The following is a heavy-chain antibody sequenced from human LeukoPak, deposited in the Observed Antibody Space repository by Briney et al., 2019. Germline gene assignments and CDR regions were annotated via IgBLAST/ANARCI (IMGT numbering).Heavy chain of an antibody. CDR3: ASSNGYSSGWYLPITDY. V-gene: IGHV1-69*06. Sequence: SVKVSCKASGGTFSSYAISWVRQAPGQGLEWMGGIIPIFGTANYAQKFQGRVTITADKSTSTAYMELSSLRSEDTAVYYCASSNGYSSGWYLPITDYWGQGTLVTVSS. D-gene: IGHD6-19*01. CDR1: GGTFSSYA. J-gene: IGHJ4*02. CDR2: IIPIFGTA.